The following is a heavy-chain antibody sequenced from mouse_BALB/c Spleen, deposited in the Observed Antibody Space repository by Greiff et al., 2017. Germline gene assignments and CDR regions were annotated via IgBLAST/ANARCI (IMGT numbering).Heavy chain of an antibody. J-gene: IGHJ3*01. CDR1: GFSLTSYG. CDR2: IWSGGST. Sequence: VKVVESGPGLVQPSQSLSITCTVSGFSLTSYGVHWVRQSPGKGLEWLGVIWSGGSTDYNAAFISRLSISKDNSKSQVFFKMNSLQANDTAIYYCARKDYGSSFWFAYWGQGTLVTVSA. V-gene: IGHV2-2*02. D-gene: IGHD1-1*01. CDR3: ARKDYGSSFWFAY.